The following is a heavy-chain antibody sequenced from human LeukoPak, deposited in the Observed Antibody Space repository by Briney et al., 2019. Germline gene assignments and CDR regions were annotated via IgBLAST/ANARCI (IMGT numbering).Heavy chain of an antibody. V-gene: IGHV3-23*01. CDR1: GFTFSSYA. CDR2: ISGSGGST. Sequence: GGSLRLSCVASGFTFSSYAMSWVRQAPGKGLKWVSAISGSGGSTYYADSVKGRFTISRDNSKNTLYLQMNSLRAEDTAVYYCAKDVRFGELFDYWGQGTLVTVSS. J-gene: IGHJ4*02. CDR3: AKDVRFGELFDY. D-gene: IGHD3-10*01.